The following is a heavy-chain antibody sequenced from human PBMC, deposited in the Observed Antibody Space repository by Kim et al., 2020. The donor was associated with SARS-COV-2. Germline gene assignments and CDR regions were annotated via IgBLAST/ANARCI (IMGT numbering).Heavy chain of an antibody. CDR3: VKTGLSTNTLSSDH. Sequence: GGSLRLSCSASGFDFSSSGMHWVRLASGKRLEYLSAISTKGDKTYYADSLKGRPSISRDNSRSTVFLQMSGLRPEDTGVYYCVKTGLSTNTLSSDHWGEGTPLTVS. J-gene: IGHJ4*02. CDR1: GFDFSSSG. V-gene: IGHV3-64D*09. D-gene: IGHD5-12*01. CDR2: ISTKGDKT.